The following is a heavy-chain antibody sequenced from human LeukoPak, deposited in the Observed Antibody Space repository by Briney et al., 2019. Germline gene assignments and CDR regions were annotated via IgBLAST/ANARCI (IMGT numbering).Heavy chain of an antibody. J-gene: IGHJ4*02. CDR3: ARDSDSGAVDY. V-gene: IGHV1-69*05. Sequence: SVKVSCKASGYTFTGYHIHWVRQAPGQGLEWMGRIIPIFGTANYAQKFQGRVTITTDESTSTAYMELSSLRSEDTAVYYCARDSDSGAVDYWGQGTLVTVSS. CDR1: GYTFTGYH. D-gene: IGHD3-10*01. CDR2: IIPIFGTA.